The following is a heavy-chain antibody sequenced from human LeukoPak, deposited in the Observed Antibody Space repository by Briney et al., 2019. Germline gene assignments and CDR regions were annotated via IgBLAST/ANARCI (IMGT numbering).Heavy chain of an antibody. CDR1: GYTFTNYF. V-gene: IGHV1-46*01. J-gene: IGHJ4*02. CDR2: FNPSGGGT. D-gene: IGHD2/OR15-2a*01. CDR3: ARGQNKCLGH. Sequence: GASVKVSCKASGYTFTNYFMHWVRQAPGQGLEWMGVFNPSGGGTTYAQRFQGRVTMTRDTSTSTVHMELSSLRSEDTAVYYCARGQNKCLGHWGQGTLVTVSS.